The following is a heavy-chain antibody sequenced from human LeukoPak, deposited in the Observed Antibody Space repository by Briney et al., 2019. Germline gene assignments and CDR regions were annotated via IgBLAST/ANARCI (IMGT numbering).Heavy chain of an antibody. Sequence: GASVKVSCKASGYTFTSYYMHWVRQAPGQGLEWMGIINPSGGSTSYAQKFQGRVTMTRDTSTSTVYMELSSLVSEDTAVYYCARDQREGIAARPGLNAFDIWGQGTMVTVSS. CDR3: ARDQREGIAARPGLNAFDI. D-gene: IGHD6-6*01. V-gene: IGHV1-46*01. J-gene: IGHJ3*02. CDR2: INPSGGST. CDR1: GYTFTSYY.